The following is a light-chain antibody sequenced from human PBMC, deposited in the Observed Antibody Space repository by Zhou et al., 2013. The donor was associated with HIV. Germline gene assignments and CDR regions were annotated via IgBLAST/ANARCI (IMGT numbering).Light chain of an antibody. CDR3: QQYNSYPYT. CDR2: EAS. J-gene: IGKJ2*01. V-gene: IGKV1-5*03. CDR1: QSISTW. Sequence: DIQMTQSPSTLSASVGDRVTITCRASQSISTWLAWYLQKPGRAPNVLIYEASNLESGVPSRFYGSGSGTEFTLTISSLQPDDFATYYCQQYNSYPYTFGQGTKLEIK.